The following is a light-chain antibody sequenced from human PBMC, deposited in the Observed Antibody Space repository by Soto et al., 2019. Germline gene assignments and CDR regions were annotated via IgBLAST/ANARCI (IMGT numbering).Light chain of an antibody. V-gene: IGLV1-40*01. CDR2: GNS. Sequence: QSVLTQPPSVSGAPGQRVTISCTGSSSNIGAGYDVHWYQQLPGTAPKLLIYGNSNRPSGVPDRFSGSKSGTSASLAITDLQAEDEADYYWQSYDSSLSGYVFGTGTKATV. CDR1: SSNIGAGYD. J-gene: IGLJ1*01. CDR3: QSYDSSLSGYV.